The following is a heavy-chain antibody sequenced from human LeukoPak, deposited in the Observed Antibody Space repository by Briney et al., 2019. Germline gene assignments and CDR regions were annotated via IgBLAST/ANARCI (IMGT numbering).Heavy chain of an antibody. Sequence: SETLSLTCAVYGGSFSGYYWSWIRQPPGKGLEWIGAINHSGSTNYHPSLKSRVTISVDASKNQFSLKLSSVSAADTAVYYCARGLWLKVAFDIWGQGTMVTVSS. CDR1: GGSFSGYY. CDR3: ARGLWLKVAFDI. CDR2: INHSGST. J-gene: IGHJ3*02. V-gene: IGHV4-34*01. D-gene: IGHD5-12*01.